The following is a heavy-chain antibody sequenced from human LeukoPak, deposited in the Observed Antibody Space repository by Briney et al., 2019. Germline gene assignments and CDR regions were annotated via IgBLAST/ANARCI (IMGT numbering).Heavy chain of an antibody. J-gene: IGHJ4*02. CDR1: GYTFTGYY. CDR2: MNPNSGNT. D-gene: IGHD5-12*01. V-gene: IGHV1-8*02. CDR3: ARGRVATIGAREPPDY. Sequence: ASVKASCKASGYTFTGYYMHWVRQATGQGLEWMGWMNPNSGNTGYAQKFQGRVTMTRNTSISTAYMELSSLRSEDTAVYYCARGRVATIGAREPPDYWGQGTLVTVSS.